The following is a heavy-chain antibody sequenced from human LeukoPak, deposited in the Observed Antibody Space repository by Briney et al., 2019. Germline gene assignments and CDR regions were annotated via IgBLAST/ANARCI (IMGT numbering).Heavy chain of an antibody. V-gene: IGHV3-23*01. CDR1: GFTFSIYA. J-gene: IGHJ4*02. D-gene: IGHD5-18*01. CDR2: ISGSGGST. CDR3: AKETPEGVTFDY. Sequence: GGSLRLSCAASGFTFSIYAMSWVRQAPGKGLEWVSAISGSGGSTYYADSVKGRSIISRDNSKNTLFLQMSSLRAEDTAVYYCAKETPEGVTFDYWGQGTLVTVSS.